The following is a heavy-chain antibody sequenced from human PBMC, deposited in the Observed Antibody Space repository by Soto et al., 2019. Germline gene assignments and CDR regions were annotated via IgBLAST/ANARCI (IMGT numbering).Heavy chain of an antibody. D-gene: IGHD1-26*01. CDR3: AKDVVVGATTGLGDYYYYYGRDD. CDR2: ISYDGSNK. J-gene: IGHJ6*02. CDR1: GFTFSSYG. V-gene: IGHV3-30*18. Sequence: QVQLVESGGGVVQPGRSLRLSCAASGFTFSSYGMHWVRQAPGKGLEWVAVISYDGSNKYYADSVKGRFTISRDNSKNTLYLQMNSRRAEDTAVYYCAKDVVVGATTGLGDYYYYYGRDDWGQGTTVTVSS.